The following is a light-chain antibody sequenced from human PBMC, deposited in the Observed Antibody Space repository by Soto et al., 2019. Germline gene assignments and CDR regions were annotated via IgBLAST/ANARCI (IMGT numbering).Light chain of an antibody. V-gene: IGKV3-15*01. CDR1: QSVSSN. Sequence: EIEMTHFPATLSVSPGERATLSCRASQSVSSNLAWYQQKPGQAPRLLIYGASTRATGIPARFSGSGSGTEFTLTISSLQSEDFAVYYCQQYNNWRPWTFGQGTKV. CDR3: QQYNNWRPWT. CDR2: GAS. J-gene: IGKJ1*01.